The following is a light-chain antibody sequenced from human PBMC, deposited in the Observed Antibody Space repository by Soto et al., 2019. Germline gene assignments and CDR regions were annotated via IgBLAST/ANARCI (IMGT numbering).Light chain of an antibody. CDR1: QILLHNGGETF. V-gene: IGKV2-29*01. J-gene: IGKJ5*01. CDR2: GAS. Sequence: DIVMTQSPLSLPVTPGEPSSISCKSSQILLHNGGETFLFWYLQKPGQAPRLLIYGASSRGSGIPDRFSGGGSGTDFTLTISRVGPEDFSVYYCQQYAGSLITFGQGTRLEI. CDR3: QQYAGSLIT.